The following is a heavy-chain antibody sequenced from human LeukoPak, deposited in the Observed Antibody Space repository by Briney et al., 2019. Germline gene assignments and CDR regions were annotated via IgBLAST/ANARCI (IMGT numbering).Heavy chain of an antibody. D-gene: IGHD1-1*01. CDR3: AKDRGTTGTTFYYYGMDV. V-gene: IGHV3-30*18. J-gene: IGHJ6*02. CDR2: ISYDGSNK. Sequence: PGRSLRLSCAASGFTFSSYGMHWVRQAPGKGLEWVAVISYDGSNKYYADSVKGRFTISRDNSKNTLYLQMNSLRAEDTAVYYCAKDRGTTGTTFYYYGMDVWGQGTTVTVSS. CDR1: GFTFSSYG.